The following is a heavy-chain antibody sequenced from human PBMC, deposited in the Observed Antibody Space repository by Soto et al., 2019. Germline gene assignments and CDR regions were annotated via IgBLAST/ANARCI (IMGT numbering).Heavy chain of an antibody. CDR3: AKQSYDFWSGYYRWFDP. CDR2: ISGSGGST. J-gene: IGHJ5*02. Sequence: GGSLRLSCAASGFTFSSYAMSWVRQAPGKGLEWVSAISGSGGSTYYADSVKGRFTISRDNSKNTLYLQMNSLRAEDTAVYYCAKQSYDFWSGYYRWFDPWGQGTLVTVSS. V-gene: IGHV3-23*01. CDR1: GFTFSSYA. D-gene: IGHD3-3*01.